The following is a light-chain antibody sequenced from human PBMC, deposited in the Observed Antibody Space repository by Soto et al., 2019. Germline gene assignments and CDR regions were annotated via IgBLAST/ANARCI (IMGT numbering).Light chain of an antibody. Sequence: QSALTQPASVSGSPGQSITISCTGTSSDVGGYNYVSWYQQHPGKVPQLMIYDVTNRPSGVSNRFSGSKSGNTASLAISGLQAEDEADYYCSSYTSSSTRVFGTGTKVTVL. J-gene: IGLJ1*01. V-gene: IGLV2-14*01. CDR1: SSDVGGYNY. CDR2: DVT. CDR3: SSYTSSSTRV.